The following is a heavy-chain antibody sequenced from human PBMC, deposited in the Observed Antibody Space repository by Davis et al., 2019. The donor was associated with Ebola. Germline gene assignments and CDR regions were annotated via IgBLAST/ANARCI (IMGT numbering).Heavy chain of an antibody. CDR3: AKGPSRGSLDY. D-gene: IGHD5-12*01. V-gene: IGHV3-23*01. Sequence: PGGSLRLSCAASGFTFSKHPMTWVRQAPGRGLEWVSTIAGTSGSTYVANSLKGRFFISRDHRVNTVDLQMNSLRVEDTAIYFCAKGPSRGSLDYWGQGVLVTVFS. CDR1: GFTFSKHP. J-gene: IGHJ4*02. CDR2: IAGTSGST.